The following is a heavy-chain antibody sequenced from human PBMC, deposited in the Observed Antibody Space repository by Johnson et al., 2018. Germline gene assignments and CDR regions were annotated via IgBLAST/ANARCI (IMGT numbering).Heavy chain of an antibody. CDR1: GFTFSSYA. D-gene: IGHD2-15*01. CDR2: ISYDGTNK. CDR3: ARISIDVFDI. V-gene: IGHV3-30-3*01. Sequence: VQLVESGGGVVQPGRSLRLSCAASGFTFSSYAMHWVRQAPGKGLDWVAVISYDGTNKYYADSVKGRFPISRDNSKNTLYLEMKRLRADDRAVYYCARISIDVFDIGGQGKMVTGS. J-gene: IGHJ3*02.